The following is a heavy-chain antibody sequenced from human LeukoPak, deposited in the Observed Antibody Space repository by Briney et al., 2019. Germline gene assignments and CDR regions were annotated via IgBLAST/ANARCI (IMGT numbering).Heavy chain of an antibody. CDR3: ARGPFDSLDV. J-gene: IGHJ6*02. CDR2: IWYDGSNQ. CDR1: GFIFSTYG. D-gene: IGHD3-22*01. Sequence: GGSLRLSCAASGFIFSTYGMHWVRQAPAKGLEWVTVIWYDGSNQYYADSVKGRFTISRDNSKNTLYLQMNSLRAEDTAVYYCARGPFDSLDVWGQGTTVTVSS. V-gene: IGHV3-33*01.